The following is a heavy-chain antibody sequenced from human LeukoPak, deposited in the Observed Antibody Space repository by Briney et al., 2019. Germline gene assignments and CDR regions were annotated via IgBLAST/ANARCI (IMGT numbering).Heavy chain of an antibody. D-gene: IGHD3-10*01. CDR3: ARLYGSGSYYTSTISFDY. J-gene: IGHJ4*02. Sequence: SETLSLTCTVSGGSISSYYWSWIRQPPGKGLEWIGEINHSGSTNYNPSLKSRVTISVDTSKNQFSLKLSSVTAADTAVYYCARLYGSGSYYTSTISFDYWGQGTLVTVSS. CDR2: INHSGST. CDR1: GGSISSYY. V-gene: IGHV4-34*01.